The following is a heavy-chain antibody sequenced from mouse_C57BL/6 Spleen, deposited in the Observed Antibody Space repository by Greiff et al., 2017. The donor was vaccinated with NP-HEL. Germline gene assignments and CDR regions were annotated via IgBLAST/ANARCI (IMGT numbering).Heavy chain of an antibody. CDR1: GYAFSSYW. CDR2: IYPGDGDT. Sequence: QVQLVESGAELVKPGASVKISCKASGYAFSSYWMNWVKQRPGKGLEWIGQIYPGDGDTNYNGKFKGKATLTADKSSSTAYMQLSSLTSEDSAVYFCARSSAYYSNYGGYFDVWGTGTTVTVSS. V-gene: IGHV1-80*01. CDR3: ARSSAYYSNYGGYFDV. J-gene: IGHJ1*03. D-gene: IGHD2-5*01.